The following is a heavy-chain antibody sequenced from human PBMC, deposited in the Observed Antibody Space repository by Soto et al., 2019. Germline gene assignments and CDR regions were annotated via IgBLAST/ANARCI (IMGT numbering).Heavy chain of an antibody. V-gene: IGHV4-59*01. CDR1: GGSISSYY. J-gene: IGHJ4*02. CDR3: ARAYDFWSGYYFDY. D-gene: IGHD3-3*01. Sequence: TSETLSLTCTVSGGSISSYYWSWIRQPPGKGLEWIGYIYYSGSTNYNPSLKSRVTISVDTSKNQFSLKLSSVTAADTAVYYCARAYDFWSGYYFDYWGQGTLVTVSS. CDR2: IYYSGST.